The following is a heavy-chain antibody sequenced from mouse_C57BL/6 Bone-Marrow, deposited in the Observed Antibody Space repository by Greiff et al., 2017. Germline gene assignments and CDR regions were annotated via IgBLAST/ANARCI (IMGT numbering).Heavy chain of an antibody. CDR1: GYTFTDYE. J-gene: IGHJ3*01. CDR2: IDPETGGT. CDR3: TRWEGFAY. Sequence: QVQLKQSGAELVRPGASVTLSCKASGYTFTDYEMHWVKQTPVHGLEWIGAIDPETGGTAYNQKFKGKAILTADKSSSTAYMELRSLTSEDSAVYYCTRWEGFAYWGQGTRVTVSA. V-gene: IGHV1-15*01. D-gene: IGHD4-1*01.